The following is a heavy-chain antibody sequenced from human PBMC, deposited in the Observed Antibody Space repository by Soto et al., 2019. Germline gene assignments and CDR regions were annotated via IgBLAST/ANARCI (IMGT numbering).Heavy chain of an antibody. D-gene: IGHD3-22*01. Sequence: ASGPTLVNPTQTLTLTCTFSGFSLSTSGMCVSWIRQPPGKALEWLALIDWDDDKYYSTSLKTRLTISKDTSKNQVVLTMTNMDPVDTATYYCARIPGGYDSSGPTRRYYGMDVWGQGTTVTVSS. CDR3: ARIPGGYDSSGPTRRYYGMDV. CDR2: IDWDDDK. J-gene: IGHJ6*02. CDR1: GFSLSTSGMC. V-gene: IGHV2-70*01.